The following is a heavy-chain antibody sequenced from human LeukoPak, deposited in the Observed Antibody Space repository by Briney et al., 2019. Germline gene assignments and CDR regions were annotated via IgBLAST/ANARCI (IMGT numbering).Heavy chain of an antibody. CDR2: ISYSGTP. CDR3: VRGNVKHYHSVADEYYYYMDV. J-gene: IGHJ6*03. V-gene: IGHV4-34*01. D-gene: IGHD2/OR15-2a*01. Sequence: SETLSLTCGVYGDSFSGFYWTWVRQAPGKGLEWIGEISYSGTPRYNPSLNSRITITLDTSKKQISLNLSPVTAADTAVYYCVRGNVKHYHSVADEYYYYMDVWGKETAVIVTS. CDR1: GDSFSGFY.